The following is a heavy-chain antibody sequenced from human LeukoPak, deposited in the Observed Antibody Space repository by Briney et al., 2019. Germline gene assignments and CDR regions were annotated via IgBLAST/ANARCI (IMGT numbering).Heavy chain of an antibody. J-gene: IGHJ4*02. CDR3: ALYLRVRGDY. CDR1: GFTFSNHA. Sequence: PGGSLRLSCAASGFTFSNHAMMWVRQAPGRGVEWVSAISGGGVSTYYTDSVKGRFTISRDNSKNTLYLQMNSLRAEDTAVYYCALYLRVRGDYWGQGTLVSVSS. V-gene: IGHV3-23*01. D-gene: IGHD3-10*01. CDR2: ISGGGVST.